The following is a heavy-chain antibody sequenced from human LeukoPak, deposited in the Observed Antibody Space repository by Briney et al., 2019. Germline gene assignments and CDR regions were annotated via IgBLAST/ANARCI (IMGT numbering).Heavy chain of an antibody. D-gene: IGHD4-17*01. J-gene: IGHJ5*02. CDR1: GYTFTSYL. CDR2: INPSGGST. Sequence: ASVKVSCKASGYTFTSYLIHWVRQAPGQGLEWLGIINPSGGSTSYAQKFQGRVTLTRDTSTSTVYMELSSLRSEDTAVYFCARDYGDRIGFDPWGQGTLVTVSS. V-gene: IGHV1-46*01. CDR3: ARDYGDRIGFDP.